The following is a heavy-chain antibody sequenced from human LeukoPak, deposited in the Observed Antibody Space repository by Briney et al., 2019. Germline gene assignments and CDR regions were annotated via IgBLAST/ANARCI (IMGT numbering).Heavy chain of an antibody. CDR2: INRSGDST. CDR1: GFTFYSYG. V-gene: IGHV3-23*05. D-gene: IGHD2-15*01. CDR3: AKSVVVITFRFDD. J-gene: IGHJ4*02. Sequence: PGGSLRLSCAASGFTFYSYGMNWVRQAPGKGLEWVSGINRSGDSTSYADSVKGRFTISRDNSKNTLYLQMNNLRAGDTAVYYCAKSVVVITFRFDDWGQGALVTVSS.